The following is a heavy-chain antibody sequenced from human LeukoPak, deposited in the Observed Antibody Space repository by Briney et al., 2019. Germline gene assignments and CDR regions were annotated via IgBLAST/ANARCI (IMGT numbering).Heavy chain of an antibody. D-gene: IGHD3-10*01. CDR2: ISGSGGST. Sequence: PGGSLTLSCAASGFTFSSYAMSWVRQAPGKGLEWVSAISGSGGSTYYADSVKGRFTISRDNSKNTRYLQINSLRGEDTAVYYCARQYGSGSSTWFDPWGQGTLVTVSS. CDR1: GFTFSSYA. CDR3: ARQYGSGSSTWFDP. J-gene: IGHJ5*02. V-gene: IGHV3-23*01.